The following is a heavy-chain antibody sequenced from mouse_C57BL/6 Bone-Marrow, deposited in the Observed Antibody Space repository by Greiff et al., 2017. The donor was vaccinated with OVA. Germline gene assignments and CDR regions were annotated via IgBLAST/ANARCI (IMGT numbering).Heavy chain of an antibody. D-gene: IGHD1-1*01. CDR3: ARYGYGTVDY. J-gene: IGHJ2*01. V-gene: IGHV1-19*01. Sequence: VHVKQSGPVLVKPGASVKMSCKASGYTFTDYYMNWVKQSHGKSLEWIGVINPYNGGTSYNQKFKGKATLTVDKSSSTAYMELNSLTSEDSAVYYCARYGYGTVDYWGQGTTLTVSS. CDR1: GYTFTDYY. CDR2: INPYNGGT.